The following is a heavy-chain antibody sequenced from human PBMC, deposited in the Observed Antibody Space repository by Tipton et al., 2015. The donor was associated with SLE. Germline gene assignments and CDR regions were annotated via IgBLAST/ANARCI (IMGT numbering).Heavy chain of an antibody. CDR1: GGSVSSGSYY. J-gene: IGHJ4*02. CDR3: ARESLGGGYVDY. Sequence: TLSLTCTVSGGSVSSGSYYWSWIRQPPGKGLEWIGYIYYSGSTNYNPSLKSRVTISVDTSKNQFSPKLSSVTAADTAVYYCARESLGGGYVDYWGQGTLVTVSS. V-gene: IGHV4-61*01. D-gene: IGHD3-16*01. CDR2: IYYSGST.